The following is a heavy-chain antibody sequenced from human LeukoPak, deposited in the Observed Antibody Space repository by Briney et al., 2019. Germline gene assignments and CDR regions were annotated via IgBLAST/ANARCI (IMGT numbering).Heavy chain of an antibody. CDR2: ISIRGDTI. Sequence: GGSLRLSCAASGFSFSSYEMNWVRQAPGKGLELVSYISIRGDTISYADSVKGRFTASRDNAKNSLYLQMNGLRAEDTAVYYCARITGWYIDYWGQGTLVTVSS. D-gene: IGHD6-19*01. CDR1: GFSFSSYE. V-gene: IGHV3-48*03. J-gene: IGHJ4*02. CDR3: ARITGWYIDY.